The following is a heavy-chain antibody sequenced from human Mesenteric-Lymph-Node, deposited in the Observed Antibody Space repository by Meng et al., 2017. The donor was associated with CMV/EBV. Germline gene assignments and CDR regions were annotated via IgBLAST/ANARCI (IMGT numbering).Heavy chain of an antibody. D-gene: IGHD2-15*01. CDR1: FSSYW. CDR2: INSDGSST. V-gene: IGHV3-74*01. J-gene: IGHJ5*02. Sequence: FSSYWMHWVRQAPGKGLVWVSRINSDGSSTSYADSVKGRFTFSRDNAKNTLYLQMNSLRAEDTAVYYCARDPRGYCSGGSCYLNWFDPWGQGTLVTVSS. CDR3: ARDPRGYCSGGSCYLNWFDP.